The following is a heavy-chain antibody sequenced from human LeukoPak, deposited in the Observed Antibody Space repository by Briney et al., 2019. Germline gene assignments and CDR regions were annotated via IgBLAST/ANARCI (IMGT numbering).Heavy chain of an antibody. J-gene: IGHJ4*02. CDR3: ARVGMGTTGGRLFDY. CDR1: GGSFSGYY. Sequence: SETLSLTYAVYGGSFSGYYWSWIRQPPGKGLEWIGEINHTGSTNYNPSLKSRVTISVDTSKNQFPLKLSSVTAADTAVYFCARVGMGTTGGRLFDYWGQGSLVTVSS. D-gene: IGHD1-1*01. CDR2: INHTGST. V-gene: IGHV4-34*01.